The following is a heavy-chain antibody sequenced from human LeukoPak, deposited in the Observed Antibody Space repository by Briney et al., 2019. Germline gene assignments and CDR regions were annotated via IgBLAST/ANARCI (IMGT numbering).Heavy chain of an antibody. CDR1: GGSISNDY. D-gene: IGHD2-15*01. CDR3: ARAPWVALYYFDY. V-gene: IGHV4-59*01. J-gene: IGHJ4*02. CDR2: IFYSGST. Sequence: SETVSLTCSVSGGSISNDYWSWIRQPPGKGLEWIGYIFYSGSTNYNPSLKSRVTMSVDTSKNQFSLKLSSVTAADTAVYYCARAPWVALYYFDYWGQGTLVTVSS.